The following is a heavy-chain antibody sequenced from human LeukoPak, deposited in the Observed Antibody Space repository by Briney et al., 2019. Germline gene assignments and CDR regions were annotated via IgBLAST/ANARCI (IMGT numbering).Heavy chain of an antibody. CDR1: GFTFSSFA. CDR3: ARTTEEYYGSGKSRKYYSYYYYMDV. D-gene: IGHD3-10*01. Sequence: GGSLRLSCAASGFTFSSFAMHWVRQAPGKGLEWVAVISFDGSIKYYADSVKGRFTISRDNSKNTLYLQMNSLRAEDTAVYYCARTTEEYYGSGKSRKYYSYYYYMDVWGKGTTVTVSS. V-gene: IGHV3-30*04. J-gene: IGHJ6*03. CDR2: ISFDGSIK.